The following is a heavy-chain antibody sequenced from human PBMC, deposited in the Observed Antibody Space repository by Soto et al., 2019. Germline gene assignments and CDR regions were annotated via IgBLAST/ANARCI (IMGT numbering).Heavy chain of an antibody. V-gene: IGHV3-66*01. CDR2: IYGGGST. J-gene: IGHJ4*02. Sequence: EVQLVESGGGLVQPGGSLRLSCAASGFIVSSNYMSWVRQAPGKGLEWVSVIYGGGSTYYADSVKGRFIISRDNSKNTLHLQMNSLRDEDTAVYYCARTDYSTSSERHSWGQGTLVTVSS. D-gene: IGHD6-6*01. CDR3: ARTDYSTSSERHS. CDR1: GFIVSSNY.